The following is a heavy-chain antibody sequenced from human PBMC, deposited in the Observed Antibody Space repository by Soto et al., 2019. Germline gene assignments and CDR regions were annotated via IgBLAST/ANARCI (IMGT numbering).Heavy chain of an antibody. CDR1: GFTFSGSA. D-gene: IGHD2-15*01. Sequence: GESLKISCAASGFTFSGSAMHWVRQASGKGLEWVGRIRSKANSYATAYAASVKGRFTISRDDSKNTAYLQMNSLKTEDTAVYYCTRPYCSGGSCYDRYYYGMDVWGQGTTVTVSS. CDR3: TRPYCSGGSCYDRYYYGMDV. J-gene: IGHJ6*02. CDR2: IRSKANSYAT. V-gene: IGHV3-73*01.